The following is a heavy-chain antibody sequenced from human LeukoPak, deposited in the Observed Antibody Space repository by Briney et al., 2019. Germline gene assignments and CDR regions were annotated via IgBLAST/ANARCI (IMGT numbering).Heavy chain of an antibody. V-gene: IGHV4-34*01. CDR1: GGSFSGYY. D-gene: IGHD6-19*01. J-gene: IGHJ4*02. Sequence: SETLSLTCAVYGGSFSGYYWSWIRQPPGKGLEWIGEINHSGSTNYNPSLKSRVTISVDTSKNQFSLKLSSVTAADTAVYYCARGVGDYSSGWYYFDYWGQGTLVTVSS. CDR2: INHSGST. CDR3: ARGVGDYSSGWYYFDY.